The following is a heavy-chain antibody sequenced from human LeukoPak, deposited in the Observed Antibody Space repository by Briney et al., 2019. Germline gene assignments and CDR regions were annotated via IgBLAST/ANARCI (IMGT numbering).Heavy chain of an antibody. CDR3: ARAGYCSGGSCYSYYYYGMDV. V-gene: IGHV4-39*07. CDR2: IHADGRS. J-gene: IGHJ6*02. Sequence: PSETLSLTCTVSGGSISGSRTWGWVRQPPGKGLEWIGNIHADGRSAPNPSLKSRVTISLDTSTNQFSLKVNSVTAADTAVYYCARAGYCSGGSCYSYYYYGMDVWGQGTTVTVSS. D-gene: IGHD2-15*01. CDR1: GGSISGSRT.